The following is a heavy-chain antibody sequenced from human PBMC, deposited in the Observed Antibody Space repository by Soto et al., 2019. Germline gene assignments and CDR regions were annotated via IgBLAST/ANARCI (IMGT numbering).Heavy chain of an antibody. V-gene: IGHV4-4*02. CDR1: GGSISTSNW. CDR3: ARARATIAAAAIFDC. CDR2: VYRTGST. Sequence: QVQLQESGPGLVKPSGTLSLTCAVSGGSISTSNWWSWVRQPPGKGLEWIGEVYRTGSTNYNPSLESRLTISVVKCKNQFSLKLPSVTAANTAVYYCARARATIAAAAIFDCWGQGTLVTVSP. J-gene: IGHJ4*02. D-gene: IGHD6-25*01.